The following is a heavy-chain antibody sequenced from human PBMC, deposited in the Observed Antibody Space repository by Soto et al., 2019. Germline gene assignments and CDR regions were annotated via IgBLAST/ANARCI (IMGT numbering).Heavy chain of an antibody. Sequence: EVQLLESGGGLVQPGGSLRLSCAASGFTFSSYAMSWVRQAPGKGLEWVSAISGSGGSTYYADSVKGRFTISRDNSKNPLYLQMNSLRAEDTAVYYCAKAGDGTGYYGMDVWGQGTTVTVSS. D-gene: IGHD3-10*01. CDR2: ISGSGGST. CDR3: AKAGDGTGYYGMDV. J-gene: IGHJ6*02. V-gene: IGHV3-23*01. CDR1: GFTFSSYA.